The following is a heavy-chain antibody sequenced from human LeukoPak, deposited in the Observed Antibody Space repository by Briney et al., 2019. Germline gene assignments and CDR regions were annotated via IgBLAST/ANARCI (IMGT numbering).Heavy chain of an antibody. D-gene: IGHD3-3*01. Sequence: GGSLRLSCAASGFTFSSYDMHWVRQATGKGLEWVSAIGTAGDTYYPGSVKGRFTISRENAKNSLYLQMNSLRAGDTAVYYCARRYDFWSGYPAFDYWGQGTLVTVSS. CDR2: IGTAGDT. V-gene: IGHV3-13*01. CDR1: GFTFSSYD. J-gene: IGHJ4*02. CDR3: ARRYDFWSGYPAFDY.